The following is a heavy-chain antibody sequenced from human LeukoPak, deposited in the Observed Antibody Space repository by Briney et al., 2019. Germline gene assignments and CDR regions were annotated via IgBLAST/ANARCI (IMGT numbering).Heavy chain of an antibody. CDR1: GFTFSSYG. CDR3: ARAGYYDSSGLYYFDY. D-gene: IGHD3-22*01. Sequence: PGRSLRLSCAASGFTFSSYGMHRVRQAPGKGLEWVAVIWYDGSNKYYADSVKGRFTISRDNSKNTLYLQMNSLRAEDTAVYYCARAGYYDSSGLYYFDYWGQGTLVTVSS. V-gene: IGHV3-33*01. CDR2: IWYDGSNK. J-gene: IGHJ4*02.